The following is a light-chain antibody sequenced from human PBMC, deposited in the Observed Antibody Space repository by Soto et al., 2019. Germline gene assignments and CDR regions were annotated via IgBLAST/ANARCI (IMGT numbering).Light chain of an antibody. CDR3: QQGSNWPPLT. V-gene: IGKV3-11*01. CDR2: DAS. J-gene: IGKJ4*01. Sequence: EIVLTQSPATLSLSPGEGATLSCRASQSVSSYLAWYQQKPGQAPRLLIYDASNRATGIPARFSGSGSGTDFTLTISSLEPEDFAVYYCQQGSNWPPLTFGGGTKVEIK. CDR1: QSVSSY.